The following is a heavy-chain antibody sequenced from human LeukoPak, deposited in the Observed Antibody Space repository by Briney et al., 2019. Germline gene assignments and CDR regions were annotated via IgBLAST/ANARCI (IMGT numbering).Heavy chain of an antibody. D-gene: IGHD2-21*02. CDR2: ISGSGGSA. CDR1: GFTFSSYA. J-gene: IGHJ6*02. Sequence: GGSLRLSCAASGFTFSSYAMSWVRQAPGKGLEGVSGISGSGGSAYYADSVKGRFTISRDNSKNTLYMQMISLRAGDTAVYYCAKEGYAPCGGDCQYYYYYGMDVWGQGTTVTVSS. CDR3: AKEGYAPCGGDCQYYYYYGMDV. V-gene: IGHV3-23*01.